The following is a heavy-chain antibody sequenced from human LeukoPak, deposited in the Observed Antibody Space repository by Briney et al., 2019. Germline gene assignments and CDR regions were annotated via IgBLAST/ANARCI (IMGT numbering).Heavy chain of an antibody. CDR3: ASAPTYYYDSSGYYYFDY. J-gene: IGHJ4*02. Sequence: GSSVKVSCKASGGTFSSYTISWVRQAPGQGLEWMGRIIPILGIANYAQKFQGRVTITADTSTSTAYMELSSLRSEDTAVYYCASAPTYYYDSSGYYYFDYWGQGTLVTVSS. CDR1: GGTFSSYT. V-gene: IGHV1-69*02. D-gene: IGHD3-22*01. CDR2: IIPILGIA.